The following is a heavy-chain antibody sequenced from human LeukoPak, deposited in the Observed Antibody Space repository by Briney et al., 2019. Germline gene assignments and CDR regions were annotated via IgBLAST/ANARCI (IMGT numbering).Heavy chain of an antibody. V-gene: IGHV1-24*01. J-gene: IGHJ4*02. CDR2: IRPETGEP. CDR3: STDSGRSYFYFDF. Sequence: PGASVKVSCKISGFGLSVLSIHWMRQAPGKGLEWVGGIRPETGEPIFAQKFRGRVTITEDTFTDTGYLELRGLTSEDTAVYYCSTDSGRSYFYFDFWGQGTLVTVSS. CDR1: GFGLSVLS. D-gene: IGHD3-10*01.